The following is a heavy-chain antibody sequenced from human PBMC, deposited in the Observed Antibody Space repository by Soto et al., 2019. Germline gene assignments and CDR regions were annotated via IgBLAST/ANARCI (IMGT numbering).Heavy chain of an antibody. J-gene: IGHJ6*02. CDR1: GFTFTSSA. D-gene: IGHD1-26*01. CDR2: IVVGSGNT. Sequence: SVKVSCKASGFTFTSSAVQWVRQARGQRLEWIGWIVVGSGNTNYAQKFQERVTITRDMSTSTAYMELSSLRSEDTAVYYCAAVWDPDYYYYGMDVWGQGTTVTVSS. CDR3: AAVWDPDYYYYGMDV. V-gene: IGHV1-58*01.